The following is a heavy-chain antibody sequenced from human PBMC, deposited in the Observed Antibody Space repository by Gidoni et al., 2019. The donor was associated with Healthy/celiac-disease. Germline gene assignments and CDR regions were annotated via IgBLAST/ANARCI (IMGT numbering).Heavy chain of an antibody. V-gene: IGHV4-30-4*01. D-gene: IGHD6-13*01. Sequence: QVQLQESGPGLVKPSQTLSLTCTVSGGPISSVDSYWSWIRQPPGKGLEWTGYIYYSGSTNYNPAHKSRVTISVDTSENQCSLKLSSVTAADAAVYYCARARGEYSSSWYEGDYWGQGTLVTVSS. CDR1: GGPISSVDSY. CDR3: ARARGEYSSSWYEGDY. CDR2: IYYSGST. J-gene: IGHJ4*02.